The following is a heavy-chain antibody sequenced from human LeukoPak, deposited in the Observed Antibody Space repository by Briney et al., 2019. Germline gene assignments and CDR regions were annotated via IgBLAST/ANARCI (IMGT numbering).Heavy chain of an antibody. CDR2: IYSDVRRI. D-gene: IGHD2-21*01. V-gene: IGHV3-74*03. J-gene: IGHJ4*02. Sequence: GGSLRLSCAASGFTFSDYWMHWVHQAPGKGLEWVARIYSDVRRIKYADSVEGRSTISRDNAKNTLYLQMNALRVEDTAVYYCATSPVISRDWGQGTLVTVSS. CDR1: GFTFSDYW. CDR3: ATSPVISRD.